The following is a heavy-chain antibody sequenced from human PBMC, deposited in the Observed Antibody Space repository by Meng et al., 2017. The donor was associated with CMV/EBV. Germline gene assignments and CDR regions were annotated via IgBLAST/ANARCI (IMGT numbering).Heavy chain of an antibody. D-gene: IGHD3-10*01. CDR1: GYTFTRYG. CDR3: ARNYYGSGSWFDP. J-gene: IGHJ5*02. Sequence: VTRGRSGVQVKKPGASVKVSCKASGYTFTRYGISWVRQAPGQGLEWMGWISAYNGNTNYAQKLQGRVTMTTDTSTSTAYMELRSLRSDDTAVYYCARNYYGSGSWFDPWGQGTLVTVSS. V-gene: IGHV1-18*01. CDR2: ISAYNGNT.